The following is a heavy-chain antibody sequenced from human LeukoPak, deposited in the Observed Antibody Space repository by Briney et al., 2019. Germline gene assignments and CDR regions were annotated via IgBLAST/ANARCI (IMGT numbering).Heavy chain of an antibody. CDR2: FDPEDGET. CDR3: ATDQDSSGYYPIFDY. J-gene: IGHJ4*02. D-gene: IGHD3-22*01. V-gene: IGHV1-24*01. CDR1: GYTLTELS. Sequence: ASVKVSCKVSGYTLTELSMHWVRQAPGKGLEWMGGFDPEDGETIYAQKFQGRVTMIEDTSTDTAYMELSSLRSEDTAVYYCATDQDSSGYYPIFDYWGQGTLVTVSS.